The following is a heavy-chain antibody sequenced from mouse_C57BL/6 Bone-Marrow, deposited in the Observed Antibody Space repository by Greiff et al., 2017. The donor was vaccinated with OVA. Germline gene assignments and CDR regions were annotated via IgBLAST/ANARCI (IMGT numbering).Heavy chain of an antibody. CDR1: GYTFTDYE. J-gene: IGHJ4*01. CDR2: IDPETGGT. Sequence: QVQLKESGAELVRPGASVTLSCKASGYTFTDYEMHWVKQTPVHGLEWIGAIDPETGGTAYNQKFKGKAILTAAKSSSTAYMELRSLTSEDSAVYYCTRSSYYYGSSFAMDYWGQGTSVTVSS. V-gene: IGHV1-15*01. D-gene: IGHD1-1*01. CDR3: TRSSYYYGSSFAMDY.